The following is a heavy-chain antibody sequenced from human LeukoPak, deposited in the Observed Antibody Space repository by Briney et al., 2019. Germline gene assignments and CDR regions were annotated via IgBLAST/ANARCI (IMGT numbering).Heavy chain of an antibody. CDR2: IYYSGST. CDR3: ARFYGSGSYYMTWFDP. Sequence: PSETLSLTCIVSGGSISSYYWSWIRQPPGKGLEWIGYIYYSGSTNYNPSLKSRVTISVDTSKNQFSLKLSSVTAADTAVYYCARFYGSGSYYMTWFDPWGQGTLVTVSS. D-gene: IGHD3-10*01. CDR1: GGSISSYY. V-gene: IGHV4-59*01. J-gene: IGHJ5*02.